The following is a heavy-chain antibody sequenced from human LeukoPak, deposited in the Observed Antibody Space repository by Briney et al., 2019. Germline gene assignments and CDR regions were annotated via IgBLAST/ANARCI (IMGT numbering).Heavy chain of an antibody. CDR1: GFTFSSYG. J-gene: IGHJ4*02. CDR3: AKGGRYCSSTSCRLYYFDY. D-gene: IGHD2-2*01. CDR2: IRYDGSNK. V-gene: IGHV3-30*02. Sequence: GGSLRLSCAASGFTFSSYGMHWVCQAPGKGLEWVAFIRYDGSNKYYADSVKGRFTISRDNSKNTLYLQMNSLRAEDTAVYYCAKGGRYCSSTSCRLYYFDYWGQGTLVTVSS.